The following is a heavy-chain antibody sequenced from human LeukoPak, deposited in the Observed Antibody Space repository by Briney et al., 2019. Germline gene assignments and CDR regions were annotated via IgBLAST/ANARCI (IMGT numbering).Heavy chain of an antibody. D-gene: IGHD3-10*01. V-gene: IGHV4-39*01. J-gene: IGHJ5*02. CDR1: GGSISSSSYF. Sequence: NPSETLSLNCTVSGGSISSSSYFWRWIRQPPGKGLEWIGSICYSGSTYYNPSLKSRVTISVDTSKNQSSLKLSSVTAADTAVYYCARGGYYGSGSYYNRNWFDPWGQGTLVTVSS. CDR2: ICYSGST. CDR3: ARGGYYGSGSYYNRNWFDP.